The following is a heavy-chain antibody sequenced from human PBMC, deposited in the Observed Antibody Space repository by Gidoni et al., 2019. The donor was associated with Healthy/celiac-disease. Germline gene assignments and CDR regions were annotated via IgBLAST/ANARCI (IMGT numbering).Heavy chain of an antibody. D-gene: IGHD3-22*01. CDR3: ARVKYYYDSSGYYYGASGRYRSYFDY. V-gene: IGHV4-34*01. J-gene: IGHJ4*02. CDR1: GGSFSGYY. Sequence: QVQLQQWGAGLLKPSETLSLTCAVYGGSFSGYYWSWIRQPPGKGLEWIGEINHSESTNYNPSLKSRVTISVDTSKNQFSLKLISVTAADTAVYYCARVKYYYDSSGYYYGASGRYRSYFDYWGQGTLVTVSS. CDR2: INHSEST.